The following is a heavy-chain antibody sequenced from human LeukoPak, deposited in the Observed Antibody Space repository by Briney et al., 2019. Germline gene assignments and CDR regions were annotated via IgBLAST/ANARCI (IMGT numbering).Heavy chain of an antibody. V-gene: IGHV1-8*01. CDR3: AAATAIPVEDYYYYGMDV. CDR2: MNPNSGNT. J-gene: IGHJ6*02. D-gene: IGHD2-2*02. Sequence: ASVKVSCKASGDTFTSYEINWVRQATGQGLEWMGWMNPNSGNTGYAQKFQGRVTMTRNTSISTAYMELSSLRSEDTAVYYCAAATAIPVEDYYYYGMDVWGQGTTVTVSS. CDR1: GDTFTSYE.